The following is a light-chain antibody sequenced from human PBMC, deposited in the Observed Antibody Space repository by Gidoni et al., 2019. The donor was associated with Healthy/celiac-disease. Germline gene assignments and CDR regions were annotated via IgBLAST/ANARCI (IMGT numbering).Light chain of an antibody. CDR2: AAS. Sequence: DIQMTKSPSSLSASVGDRVTITCRASQSISSYLNWYQQKPGKAPKLLIYAASSLQRGVPSRFSGSGSGTDFTLTISSLQPEDFATYYCQQSYSTPPLTFGGGTKVEIK. CDR1: QSISSY. CDR3: QQSYSTPPLT. J-gene: IGKJ4*01. V-gene: IGKV1-39*01.